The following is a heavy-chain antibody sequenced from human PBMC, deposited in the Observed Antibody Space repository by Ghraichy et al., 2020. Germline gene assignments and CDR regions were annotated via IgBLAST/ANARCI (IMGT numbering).Heavy chain of an antibody. CDR3: AKGGALYYYDSSVKLDY. CDR1: GGSISSYY. CDR2: IYYSGST. J-gene: IGHJ4*02. V-gene: IGHV4-59*01. D-gene: IGHD3-22*01. Sequence: SETLSLTCTVSGGSISSYYWSWIRQPPGKGLEWIGYIYYSGSTNYNPSLKSRVTISVDTSKNQFSLKLSSVTAADTAVYYCAKGGALYYYDSSVKLDYWGQGTLVTVSS.